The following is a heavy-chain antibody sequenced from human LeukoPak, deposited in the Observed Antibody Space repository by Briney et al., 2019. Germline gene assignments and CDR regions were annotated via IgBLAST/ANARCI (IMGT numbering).Heavy chain of an antibody. D-gene: IGHD3-22*01. CDR3: ARDRGSGYYFYFDY. J-gene: IGHJ4*02. V-gene: IGHV4-39*07. CDR2: IYYSGST. Sequence: PSETLSLTCTVSGGSISSSSYYWSWIRQPPGKGLEWIGSIYYSGSTYYNPSLKSRVTISVDTTKNQFSLKLSSVTAADTAVYYCARDRGSGYYFYFDYWGQGTLVTVSS. CDR1: GGSISSSSYY.